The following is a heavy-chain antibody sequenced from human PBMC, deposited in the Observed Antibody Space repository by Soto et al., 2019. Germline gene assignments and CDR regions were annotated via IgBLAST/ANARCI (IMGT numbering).Heavy chain of an antibody. J-gene: IGHJ3*02. D-gene: IGHD1-20*01. V-gene: IGHV4-4*07. CDR2: IYSSGNT. CDR3: VRDVESPGISGSWGAFDI. Sequence: PSETLSLTCTVSGGSIRNYCWTWSRQPAGKGLEWIGRIYSSGNTVYNASLKSRVTMSIDMSKNQFSLKLSSMTAADTAVYYCVRDVESPGISGSWGAFDIWGQGTVVTVSS. CDR1: GGSIRNYC.